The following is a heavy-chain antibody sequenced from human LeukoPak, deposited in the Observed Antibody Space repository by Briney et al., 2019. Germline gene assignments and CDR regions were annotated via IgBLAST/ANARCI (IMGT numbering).Heavy chain of an antibody. CDR3: ARVQAYGGKGYFDY. D-gene: IGHD4-23*01. CDR1: GGSISSYY. Sequence: SKTLSLTCTVSGGSISSYYWSWIRQPPGTGLEWIGYIYNSWSTNYNPSLKSRVTISVDTSKNQFSLKLSSVTAADTAVYYCARVQAYGGKGYFDYWGQGTLVTVSS. V-gene: IGHV4-59*01. CDR2: IYNSWST. J-gene: IGHJ4*02.